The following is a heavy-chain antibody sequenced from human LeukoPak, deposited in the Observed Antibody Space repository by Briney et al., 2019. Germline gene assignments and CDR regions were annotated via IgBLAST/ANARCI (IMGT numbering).Heavy chain of an antibody. J-gene: IGHJ4*02. D-gene: IGHD4-17*01. CDR2: IYYSGST. Sequence: SETLSLTCTVSGGSISSSSYYWGWIRQPPGKGLEWIGSIYYSGSTYYNPSLKSRVTISVDTSKNQFSLKLSSVTAADTAVYYCARLSATVTTDIFDYWGQRTLVTVSS. CDR3: ARLSATVTTDIFDY. V-gene: IGHV4-39*01. CDR1: GGSISSSSYY.